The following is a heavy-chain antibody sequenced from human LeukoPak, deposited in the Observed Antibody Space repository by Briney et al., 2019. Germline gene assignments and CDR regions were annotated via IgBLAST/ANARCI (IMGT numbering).Heavy chain of an antibody. J-gene: IGHJ4*02. CDR3: ARAAIVGATNFDY. CDR2: INPNSGGT. V-gene: IGHV1-2*02. CDR1: GYTFTGYY. Sequence: GASVKASCKASGYTFTGYYMHWVRQAPGQGLEWMGWINPNSGGTNYAQKFQGRVTMTRDTSISTAYMELSRLRSDDTAVYYCARAAIVGATNFDYGGQGTLVTVSS. D-gene: IGHD1-26*01.